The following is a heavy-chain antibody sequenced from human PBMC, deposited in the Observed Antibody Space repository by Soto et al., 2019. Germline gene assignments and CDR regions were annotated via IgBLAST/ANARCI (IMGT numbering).Heavy chain of an antibody. CDR2: IDPSDSYT. V-gene: IGHV5-10-1*01. CDR3: ATLWLCRGYSYGEYSYYGMDV. CDR1: GYSFTSYW. D-gene: IGHD5-18*01. J-gene: IGHJ6*02. Sequence: GESLKISCMGSGYSFTSYWISWVRQMPGKGLEWMGRIDPSDSYTNYSPSFQGHVTISADKSISTAYLQWSSLKASDTAMYYCATLWLCRGYSYGEYSYYGMDVRGQGTTGTASS.